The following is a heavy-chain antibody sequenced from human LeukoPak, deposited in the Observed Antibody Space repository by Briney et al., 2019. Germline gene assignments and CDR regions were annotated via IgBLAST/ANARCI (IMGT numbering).Heavy chain of an antibody. CDR2: IYPGDSDT. D-gene: IGHD3-22*01. Sequence: PGAALQISCQGSGSIFTSYWIGWGRQLPGKGLEWMGIIYPGDSDTRYSPSFQGQVTISADKSISTAYLQWSSLKASDTAMYYCARHGPMYYYDSSGYCDYWGQGTLVTVSS. CDR3: ARHGPMYYYDSSGYCDY. V-gene: IGHV5-51*01. CDR1: GSIFTSYW. J-gene: IGHJ4*02.